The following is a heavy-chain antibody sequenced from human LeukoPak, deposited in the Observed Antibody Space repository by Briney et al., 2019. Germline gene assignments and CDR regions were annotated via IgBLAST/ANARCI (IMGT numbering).Heavy chain of an antibody. V-gene: IGHV4-59*02. CDR3: ARGVYIAAAQYGY. CDR1: GFTVSSNY. Sequence: NAGGSLRLSCAASGFTVSSNYMSWIRQPPGKGLEWIGYIYYSGTTNYNPSLKSRVTISVDTSKNQFSLKLSSVTAADTAVYYCARGVYIAAAQYGYWGQGTLVTVSS. J-gene: IGHJ4*02. CDR2: IYYSGTT. D-gene: IGHD6-13*01.